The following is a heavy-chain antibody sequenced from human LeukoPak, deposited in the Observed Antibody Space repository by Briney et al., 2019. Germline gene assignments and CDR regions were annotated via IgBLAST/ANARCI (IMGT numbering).Heavy chain of an antibody. CDR1: GFTFSSYA. J-gene: IGHJ4*02. CDR3: AGRIQLWFPAPTYFDY. CDR2: ISGSGGST. Sequence: PGGSLRLSCAASGFTFSSYAMSWVRQAPGKGQEWVSAISGSGGSTYYADSVKGRFTISRDNSKNTLYLQMNSLRAEDTAVYYCAGRIQLWFPAPTYFDYWGQGTLVTVSS. V-gene: IGHV3-23*01. D-gene: IGHD5-18*01.